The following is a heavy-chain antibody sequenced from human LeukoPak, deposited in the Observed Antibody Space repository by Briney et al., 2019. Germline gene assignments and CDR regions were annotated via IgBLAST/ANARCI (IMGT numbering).Heavy chain of an antibody. CDR3: ASSIVVVPAGIRGYYFGY. CDR1: GGTFSNYA. J-gene: IGHJ4*02. V-gene: IGHV1-69*05. D-gene: IGHD2-2*01. CDR2: IIPLFGTT. Sequence: ASVKVSCKASGGTFSNYAFNWVRQAPGQGPEWMGGIIPLFGTTNYAQKFQGRVTITTDESTSTAYMEVSSLRSEDTAVYYCASSIVVVPAGIRGYYFGYWGQGTLVTVSS.